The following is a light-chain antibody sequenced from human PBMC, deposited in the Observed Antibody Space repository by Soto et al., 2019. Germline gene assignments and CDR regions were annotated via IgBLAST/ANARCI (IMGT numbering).Light chain of an antibody. CDR2: TAS. CDR3: QQSYSSVRT. J-gene: IGKJ1*01. Sequence: DSQMTQSPSSLSASVGGRVTIACRSRHTINIYLNWYQQKPGQAPKLVIHTASTVHSGVPSRFSGSGSGTDFKLTINNLQPEDFAPYYCQQSYSSVRTFGQGTKVEL. CDR1: HTINIY. V-gene: IGKV1-39*01.